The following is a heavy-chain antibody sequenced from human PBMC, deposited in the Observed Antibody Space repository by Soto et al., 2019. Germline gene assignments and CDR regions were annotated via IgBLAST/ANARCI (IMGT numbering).Heavy chain of an antibody. J-gene: IGHJ4*02. CDR1: GFTFDDYA. CDR3: ARVKGYGSGSEGFDT. Sequence: EVQLVESGGGLVQPGRSLRLSCAASGFTFDDYAMHWVRQVPGKGLEWVSGINRNSGSIGYGDSVKGRFAISRDNAKNSLHLQMNSLSAEDTAFYYCARVKGYGSGSEGFDTWGQGTMVTVSS. CDR2: INRNSGSI. D-gene: IGHD3-10*01. V-gene: IGHV3-9*01.